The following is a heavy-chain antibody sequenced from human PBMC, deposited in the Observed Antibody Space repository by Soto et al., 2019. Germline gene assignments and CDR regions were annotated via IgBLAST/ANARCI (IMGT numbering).Heavy chain of an antibody. CDR3: ARDQPGVVVVAASYYYYYYMDV. D-gene: IGHD2-15*01. CDR2: ISSSSSTI. V-gene: IGHV3-48*01. CDR1: GFTFSSYX. J-gene: IGHJ6*03. Sequence: GGSLRLSCAASGFTFSSYXMNWVRQAPGKGLEWVSYISSSSSTIYYADSVKGRFTISRDNAKNSLYLQMNSLRAEDTAVYYCARDQPGVVVVAASYYYYYYMDVWGKGTTVTVSS.